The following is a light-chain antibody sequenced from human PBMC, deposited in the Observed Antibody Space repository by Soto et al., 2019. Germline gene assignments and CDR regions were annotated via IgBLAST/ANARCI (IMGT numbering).Light chain of an antibody. CDR3: YSFTGISTSLFV. CDR1: SRDIGTSNL. Sequence: QSALTQPASVSGSPGQSITISCTGSSRDIGTSNLVSWYQQYPGKAPKLIIYEVTKRPSGIASRFSGSKSGNTASLTIAGLQPEDEATYYYYSFTGISTSLFVFGTGTKLTVL. V-gene: IGLV2-23*02. CDR2: EVT. J-gene: IGLJ1*01.